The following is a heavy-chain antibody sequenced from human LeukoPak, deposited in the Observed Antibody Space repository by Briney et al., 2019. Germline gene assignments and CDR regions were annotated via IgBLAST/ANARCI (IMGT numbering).Heavy chain of an antibody. CDR3: AKEVAAGRKGIDY. CDR1: GFTFSSYA. CDR2: ITGSGGGT. J-gene: IGHJ4*02. Sequence: GGSLRLSCAASGFTFSSYAMSGVRQAPGKGLEWVSGITGSGGGTYYADSVKGRFTISRDSSSSTLFLQMKSLRAEDTATYYCAKEVAAGRKGIDYWGQGILVTVSS. V-gene: IGHV3-23*01. D-gene: IGHD6-6*01.